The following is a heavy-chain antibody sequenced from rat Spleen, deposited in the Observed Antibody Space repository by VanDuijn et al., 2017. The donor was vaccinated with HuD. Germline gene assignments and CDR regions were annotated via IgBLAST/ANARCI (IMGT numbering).Heavy chain of an antibody. CDR1: GFTFSNYG. CDR2: ISYDGSST. V-gene: IGHV5-29*01. J-gene: IGHJ2*01. D-gene: IGHD1-5*01. Sequence: EVQLVESGGGLVQPGRSLKLSCAASGFTFSNYGMAWVRQAPTKGLEWVATISYDGSSTYYRDSVKGRFTISRDNAKSTLYLQMDSLRSEDTATYYCARHRNRGTPPDYWGQGVMVTVSS. CDR3: ARHRNRGTPPDY.